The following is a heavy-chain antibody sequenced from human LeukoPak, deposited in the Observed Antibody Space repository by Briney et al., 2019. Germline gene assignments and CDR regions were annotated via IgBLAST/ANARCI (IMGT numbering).Heavy chain of an antibody. V-gene: IGHV4-61*02. CDR1: GDSISSGTYY. CDR2: IYTSGIT. Sequence: SQTLSLTCTVSGDSISSGTYYWSWIRQPAGKGLEWIGRIYTSGITNYNPSLKSRVTISVDTSKNQFSLKLSSVTAADTAVYYCARVLYWYDSSGYQTDAFDIWGQGTMVTVSS. CDR3: ARVLYWYDSSGYQTDAFDI. J-gene: IGHJ3*02. D-gene: IGHD3-22*01.